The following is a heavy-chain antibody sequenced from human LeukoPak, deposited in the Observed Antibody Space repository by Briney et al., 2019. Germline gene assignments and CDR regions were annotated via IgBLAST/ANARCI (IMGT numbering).Heavy chain of an antibody. Sequence: PSQTLSLTCAVSGGSITNGAYSWSWIRQPPGKGLEWIGYIYHSGSTYYNPSLKSRVTISLDRSKNQFSLKVTSVTAADTAVYYCARGLRYYGSGSYTHFDYWGQGSLSPSPQ. CDR3: ARGLRYYGSGSYTHFDY. CDR2: IYHSGST. J-gene: IGHJ4*02. V-gene: IGHV4-30-2*01. D-gene: IGHD3-10*01. CDR1: GGSITNGAYS.